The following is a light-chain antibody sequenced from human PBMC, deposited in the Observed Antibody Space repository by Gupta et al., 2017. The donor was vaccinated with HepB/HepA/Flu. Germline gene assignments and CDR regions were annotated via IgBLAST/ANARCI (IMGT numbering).Light chain of an antibody. CDR3: QQRVSTPNT. CDR2: NKS. V-gene: IGKV1-39*01. J-gene: IGKJ5*01. CDR1: QSISIY. Sequence: DSQMTQSPSSLSASVGDRVTITCRASQSISIYLHWYQQKPGKAPNLLIYNKSKAQSGVPSRISGSGSATYITLTISMQQPEDLATYYCQQRVSTPNTFGQGTQLEIK.